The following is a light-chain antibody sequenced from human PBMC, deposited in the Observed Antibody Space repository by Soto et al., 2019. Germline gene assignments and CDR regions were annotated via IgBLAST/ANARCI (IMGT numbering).Light chain of an antibody. Sequence: QPVLTQSPSASASLGASVKLTCTLSSGCSSYAIAWHQQQSEKGPRFLMKINYDGTHSKGDGFFDRFSGSSSGAERHLTISSLQSEDEADYYCQSLGTGIQVFGGGPKLTVL. V-gene: IGLV4-69*01. CDR1: SGCSSYA. CDR3: QSLGTGIQV. J-gene: IGLJ3*02. CDR2: INYDGTH.